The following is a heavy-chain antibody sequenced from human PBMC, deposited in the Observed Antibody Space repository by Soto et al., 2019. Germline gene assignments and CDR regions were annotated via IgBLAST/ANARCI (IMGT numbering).Heavy chain of an antibody. CDR1: GGTFSSYT. D-gene: IGHD3-22*01. Sequence: GASVKVSCKASGGTFSSYTISWVRQAPGQGLEWMGRIIPILGIANYAQKFQGRVTITADKSTSTAYMELSSLRSEDTAVYYCAREDYYDSSGYLVYWGQGPLVTVSS. CDR2: IIPILGIA. J-gene: IGHJ4*02. V-gene: IGHV1-69*04. CDR3: AREDYYDSSGYLVY.